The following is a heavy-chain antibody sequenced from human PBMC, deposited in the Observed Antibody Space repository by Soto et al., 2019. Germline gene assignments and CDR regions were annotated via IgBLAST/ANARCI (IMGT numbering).Heavy chain of an antibody. CDR3: ARMGFPYYYYGMDV. CDR2: ISSSSSYI. D-gene: IGHD3-10*01. V-gene: IGHV3-21*01. Sequence: PGGSLRLSCAASGFTFSSYIMNWVRQAPGKGLEWVSSISSSSSYIYYADSVKGRFTISRDNAKNSLYLQMNSLRAEDTAVYYCARMGFPYYYYGMDVWGQGTTVTVSS. J-gene: IGHJ6*02. CDR1: GFTFSSYI.